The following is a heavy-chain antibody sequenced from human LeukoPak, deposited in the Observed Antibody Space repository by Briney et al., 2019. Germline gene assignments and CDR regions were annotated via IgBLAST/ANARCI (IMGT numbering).Heavy chain of an antibody. J-gene: IGHJ5*02. D-gene: IGHD1-14*01. CDR2: IRYDGSNK. CDR3: AKDTTPPKAGFDP. Sequence: GGSLRLSCAASGFTFSSYGMHWARQAPGKGLEWVAFIRYDGSNKYYADSVKGRFTISRDNSKNTLYLQMNSLRAEDTAVYYCAKDTTPPKAGFDPWGQGTLVTVSS. V-gene: IGHV3-30*02. CDR1: GFTFSSYG.